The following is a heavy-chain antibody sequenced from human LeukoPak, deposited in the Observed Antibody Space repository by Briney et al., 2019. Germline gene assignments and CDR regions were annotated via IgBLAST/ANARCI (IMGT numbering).Heavy chain of an antibody. CDR3: ARDRLVRGVSAAGS. V-gene: IGHV1-2*02. CDR1: GYTFTRYY. J-gene: IGHJ5*02. Sequence: ASVKVSCKASGYTFTRYYMHWVRQAPGQGLEWMGWINPNSGGTNYAQKFQGRVTMTRDTSISTAYMELSRLRADHTAVYYFARDRLVRGVSAAGSWGQGTLVTVSS. CDR2: INPNSGGT. D-gene: IGHD3-10*01.